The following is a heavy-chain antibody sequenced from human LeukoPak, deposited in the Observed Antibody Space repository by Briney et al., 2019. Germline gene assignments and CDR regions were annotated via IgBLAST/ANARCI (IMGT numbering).Heavy chain of an antibody. Sequence: SETLSLTCAVYGGSFSGYYWSWIRQPPGKGLEWIGEINHSGSTNHNPSLKSRVTISVDTSKNQFSLKLSSVTAADTAVYFCARGLTTVTTFNWFDPRGRGTLVTVSS. CDR2: INHSGST. D-gene: IGHD4-17*01. V-gene: IGHV4-34*01. CDR3: ARGLTTVTTFNWFDP. J-gene: IGHJ5*02. CDR1: GGSFSGYY.